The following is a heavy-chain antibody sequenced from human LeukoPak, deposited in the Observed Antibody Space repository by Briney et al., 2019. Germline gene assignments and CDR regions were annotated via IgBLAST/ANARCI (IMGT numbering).Heavy chain of an antibody. CDR1: GGSISSYY. Sequence: SETLSLTCTVSGGSISSYYWSWIRQPAGKGLEWIGHFYASGSTNYNPSLKSRVTMSVDTSKNQFSLKLNSVTAADTAVYYCARVIGSGWYYFDYWGQGTLVTVSS. J-gene: IGHJ4*02. D-gene: IGHD6-19*01. CDR3: ARVIGSGWYYFDY. V-gene: IGHV4-4*07. CDR2: FYASGST.